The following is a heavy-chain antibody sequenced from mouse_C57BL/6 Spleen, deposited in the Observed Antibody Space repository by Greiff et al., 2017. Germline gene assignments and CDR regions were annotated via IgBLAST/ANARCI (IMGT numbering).Heavy chain of an antibody. Sequence: QVQLQQPGAELVKPGASVKMSCKASGYTFTSYWITWVKQRPGQGLEWIGDIYPGSGSTNYNEKFKSKATLTVDTSSSTAYMQLSSLTSEDSAVYYCARGGDEYDRGPYFDYWGQGTTLTVSS. D-gene: IGHD2-4*01. CDR1: GYTFTSYW. J-gene: IGHJ2*01. CDR2: IYPGSGST. V-gene: IGHV1-55*01. CDR3: ARGGDEYDRGPYFDY.